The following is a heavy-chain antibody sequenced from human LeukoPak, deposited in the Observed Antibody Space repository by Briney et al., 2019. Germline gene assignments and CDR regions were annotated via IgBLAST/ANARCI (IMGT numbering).Heavy chain of an antibody. D-gene: IGHD1-26*01. Sequence: SETLSLTCTVSGGSFSSYYWSWIRQPPGKGLEWIGYIYHSGSTYYNASLQSRVTISIDTSKNQFSLMLNSVTAADTAMYYCAKSGSYGLIDYWGQGTRVTVSS. CDR3: AKSGSYGLIDY. J-gene: IGHJ4*02. CDR1: GGSFSSYY. V-gene: IGHV4-59*08. CDR2: IYHSGST.